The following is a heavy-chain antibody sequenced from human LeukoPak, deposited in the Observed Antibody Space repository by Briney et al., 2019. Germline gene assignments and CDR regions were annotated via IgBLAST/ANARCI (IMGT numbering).Heavy chain of an antibody. CDR1: GFTFDDYG. J-gene: IGHJ4*02. D-gene: IGHD3-22*01. Sequence: GGSLRLSCAASGFTFDDYGMSWVRHAPGKGLEWVSGINWNGGSTGYADSVKGRFTISRDNAKNSLYLQMNSLRAEDTALYYCARVHDYYDSSGYYFDYWGQGTLVTVSS. CDR2: INWNGGST. CDR3: ARVHDYYDSSGYYFDY. V-gene: IGHV3-20*04.